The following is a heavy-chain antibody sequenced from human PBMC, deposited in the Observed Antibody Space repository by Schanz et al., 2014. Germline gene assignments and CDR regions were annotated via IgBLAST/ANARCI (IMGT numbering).Heavy chain of an antibody. V-gene: IGHV1-46*03. CDR2: INPSSGTT. CDR1: GYTFTTYY. Sequence: QGQLVQSGAEVKKPGASVRLSCEASGYTFTTYYIHWVRQAPGQGLEWMGKINPSSGTTRIAQNFQGRLTVTRDTSTSTVNMELSSLRSEDTAVYYCARGGFFDSTSFDSWGQGTLXTVSS. D-gene: IGHD2-2*01. J-gene: IGHJ4*02. CDR3: ARGGFFDSTSFDS.